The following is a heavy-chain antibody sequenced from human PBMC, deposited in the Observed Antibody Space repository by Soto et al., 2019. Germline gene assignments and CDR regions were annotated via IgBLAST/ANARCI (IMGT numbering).Heavy chain of an antibody. CDR1: GYTFTDYW. CDR3: ARQDGFGLYYFDY. V-gene: IGHV5-51*01. J-gene: IGHJ4*02. Sequence: GESLKISCKGSGYTFTDYWIGWVRQLPGKGLEWMGIIYPGDSDTRYSPSFQGHVTITVDKSISTVYLQWSSLKASDTAMYYCARQDGFGLYYFDYWGQGTLVTVSS. CDR2: IYPGDSDT. D-gene: IGHD3-10*01.